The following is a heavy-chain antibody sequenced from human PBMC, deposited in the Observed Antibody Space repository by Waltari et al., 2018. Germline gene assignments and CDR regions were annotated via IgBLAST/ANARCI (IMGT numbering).Heavy chain of an antibody. CDR3: ARGGIVARRAFDY. CDR2: ISSSSSTI. V-gene: IGHV3-48*01. CDR1: GFPFSSYS. Sequence: EVQLVESGGGLVQPGGSLRLSCAASGFPFSSYSMNWVRQAPGKGLEWVSYISSSSSTIYYADSVKGRFTISRDNAKNSLYLQMNSLRAEDTAVYYCARGGIVARRAFDYWGQGTLVTVSS. J-gene: IGHJ4*02. D-gene: IGHD6-6*01.